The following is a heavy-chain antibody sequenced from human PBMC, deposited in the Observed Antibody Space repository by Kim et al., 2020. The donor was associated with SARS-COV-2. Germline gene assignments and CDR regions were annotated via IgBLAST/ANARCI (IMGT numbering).Heavy chain of an antibody. Sequence: SETLSLTCTVSGGSISSGGYYWSWIRQHPGKGLEWIGYIYYSGSTYYNPSLKSRVTISVDTSKNQFSLKLSSVTAADTAVYYCARELRLDEYYFDYWGQGTLVTVSS. J-gene: IGHJ4*02. D-gene: IGHD6-25*01. CDR1: GGSISSGGYY. CDR3: ARELRLDEYYFDY. V-gene: IGHV4-31*03. CDR2: IYYSGST.